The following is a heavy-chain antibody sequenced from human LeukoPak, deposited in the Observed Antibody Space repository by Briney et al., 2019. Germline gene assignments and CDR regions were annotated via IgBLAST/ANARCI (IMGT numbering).Heavy chain of an antibody. J-gene: IGHJ4*02. V-gene: IGHV3-7*01. D-gene: IGHD6-19*01. CDR1: GFTSSSYW. CDR3: ARARGVAAPGDY. Sequence: GGSLRLSCAASGFTSSSYWMSWVRQAPGKGLEWVANIKQGGSEKYYVGSVKGRFTIRRDNAKNSLYLQMNSLRAEDTAVYYCARARGVAAPGDYWGQGTLVTVSS. CDR2: IKQGGSEK.